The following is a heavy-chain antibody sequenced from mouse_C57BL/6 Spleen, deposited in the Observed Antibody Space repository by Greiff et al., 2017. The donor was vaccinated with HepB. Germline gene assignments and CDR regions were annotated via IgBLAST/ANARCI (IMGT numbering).Heavy chain of an antibody. Sequence: EVQLQQSGPGLVKPSQSLSLTCSVTGYSITSGYYWNWIRQFPGNKLEWMGYISYDGSNNYNPSLKNRISITRDTSKNQFFLKLNSVTTEDTATYYCAYYYGSSSFAYWGQGTLVTVSA. CDR3: AYYYGSSSFAY. V-gene: IGHV3-6*01. D-gene: IGHD1-1*01. CDR2: ISYDGSN. J-gene: IGHJ3*01. CDR1: GYSITSGYY.